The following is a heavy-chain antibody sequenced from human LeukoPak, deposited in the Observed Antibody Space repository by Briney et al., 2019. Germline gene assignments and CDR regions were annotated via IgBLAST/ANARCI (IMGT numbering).Heavy chain of an antibody. CDR1: GFTFSSYD. CDR3: ARGKSGNPFDY. D-gene: IGHD5-12*01. V-gene: IGHV3-13*04. CDR2: IGTAGDT. Sequence: HSGGSLRLSCAASGFTFSSYDMHWVRHATGKGLEWVSAIGTAGDTYYPGSVKGRFTISRENAKNSLYLQMNSLRAGDTAVYYCARGKSGNPFDYWGQGTLVTVSS. J-gene: IGHJ4*02.